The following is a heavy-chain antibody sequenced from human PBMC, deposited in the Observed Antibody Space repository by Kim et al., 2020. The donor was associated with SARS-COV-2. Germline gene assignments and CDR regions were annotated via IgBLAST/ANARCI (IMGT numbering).Heavy chain of an antibody. D-gene: IGHD6-6*01. CDR2: IWYDGSNK. CDR1: GFTFSSYG. J-gene: IGHJ6*02. CDR3: ARGWSLSIAARQSGMDV. V-gene: IGHV3-33*01. Sequence: GGSLILSCAASGFTFSSYGMHWVRQAPGKGLEWVAVIWYDGSNKYYADSVKGRFTISRDNSKNTLYLQMNSLRAEDTAVYYCARGWSLSIAARQSGMDVWGQGTTVTVSS.